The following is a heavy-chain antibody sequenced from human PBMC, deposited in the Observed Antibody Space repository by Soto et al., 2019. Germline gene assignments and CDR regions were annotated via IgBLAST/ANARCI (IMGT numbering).Heavy chain of an antibody. D-gene: IGHD3-10*01. Sequence: GGSLRLSCAASGFTFSSYAMSCVRQAPGKGLEWVSAISGSGGITYYADSVNGRFTISIDNSKNTLYLQMNSLRAEDTAVYYCAKDSVRYYGSGSYYRSYYYYYGMEVWGQGTTVTVSS. V-gene: IGHV3-23*01. CDR2: ISGSGGIT. CDR3: AKDSVRYYGSGSYYRSYYYYYGMEV. CDR1: GFTFSSYA. J-gene: IGHJ6*02.